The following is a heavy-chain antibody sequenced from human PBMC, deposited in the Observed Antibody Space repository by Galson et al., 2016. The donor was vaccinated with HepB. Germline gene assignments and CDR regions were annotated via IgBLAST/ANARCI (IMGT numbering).Heavy chain of an antibody. J-gene: IGHJ5*02. D-gene: IGHD3-10*01. CDR3: VRDPFSYGSGSWEDCFVP. CDR2: IHPSNGDT. Sequence: SVKVSCKASGYNLTIYGLHWVRQAPGQSLEWMGWIHPSNGDTNYGQKFRGRVTLTTDASTSTVYMELGSLRSDDTAVYYCVRDPFSYGSGSWEDCFVPWGQGTLVTVSS. CDR1: GYNLTIYG. V-gene: IGHV1-18*01.